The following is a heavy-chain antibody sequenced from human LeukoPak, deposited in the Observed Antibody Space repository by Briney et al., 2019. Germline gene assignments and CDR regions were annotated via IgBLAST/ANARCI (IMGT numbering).Heavy chain of an antibody. V-gene: IGHV3-7*01. CDR3: ARAGYSSGWDY. J-gene: IGHJ4*02. CDR2: IKQDGSEK. D-gene: IGHD6-19*01. CDR1: GFTFSSYW. Sequence: GGSLRLSCAASGFTFSSYWMRWVPQAPGKGLERVANIKQDGSEKDHVDSVKGRFTISRDNAENSLYLQMNSLRGEDTAVYFCARAGYSSGWDYWGQGTLVTVSS.